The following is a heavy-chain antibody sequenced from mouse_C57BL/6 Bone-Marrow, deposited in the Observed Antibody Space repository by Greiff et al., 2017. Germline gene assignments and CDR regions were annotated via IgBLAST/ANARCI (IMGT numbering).Heavy chain of an antibody. D-gene: IGHD2-3*01. CDR1: GFTFSSYG. CDR2: ISSGGSYT. J-gene: IGHJ4*01. V-gene: IGHV5-6*01. CDR3: ASLYDGYYVYAMDY. Sequence: EVHLVESGGDLVKPGGSLKLSCAASGFTFSSYGMSWVRQTPDKRLEWVATISSGGSYTYYPDSVKGRFTISRDNAKNTLYLQMSSLKSEDTAMYYCASLYDGYYVYAMDYWGQGTSVTVSS.